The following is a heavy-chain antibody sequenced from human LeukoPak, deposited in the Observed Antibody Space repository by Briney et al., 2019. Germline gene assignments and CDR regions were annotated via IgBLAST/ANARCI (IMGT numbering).Heavy chain of an antibody. J-gene: IGHJ4*02. CDR2: INPNSGGT. CDR3: ARECSGTYCGED. V-gene: IGHV1-2*02. D-gene: IGHD1-26*01. CDR1: GYXFTVYY. Sequence: ASVKVSCKASGYXFTVYYIHWVRQAPGQGLERMGWINPNSGGTKYAQNFEGRVTMTRDTSITTAYMELSSLRSDDTAIYYCARECSGTYCGEDWGQGTLVTVSS.